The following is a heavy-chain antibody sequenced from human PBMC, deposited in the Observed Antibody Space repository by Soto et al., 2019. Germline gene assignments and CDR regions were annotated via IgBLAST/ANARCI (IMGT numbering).Heavy chain of an antibody. Sequence: SVKVSCKASGGTFSSYAISWVRQAPGQGLEWMGGIIPIFGTANYAQKFQGRVTITADESTSTAYMELSSLRSEDTAVYYCARCDFWSGYYHRFDYWGQGTLVTVSS. J-gene: IGHJ4*02. CDR3: ARCDFWSGYYHRFDY. CDR1: GGTFSSYA. D-gene: IGHD3-3*01. CDR2: IIPIFGTA. V-gene: IGHV1-69*13.